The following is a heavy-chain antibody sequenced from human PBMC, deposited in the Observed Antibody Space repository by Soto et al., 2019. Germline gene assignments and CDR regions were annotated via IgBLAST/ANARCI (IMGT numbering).Heavy chain of an antibody. V-gene: IGHV1-46*01. D-gene: IGHD3-22*01. CDR1: GYSYTSYA. CDR2: INPYGGAA. CDR3: ARDRSHSSAYSCLDY. Sequence: VKLACKASGYSYTSYAISWVRQDPGQGLEWMGIINPYGGAATYAEKFQGRVTMTRDTSTATDYMELSSLRSEDTAMYYCARDRSHSSAYSCLDYWGQGTQVTFSS. J-gene: IGHJ4*02.